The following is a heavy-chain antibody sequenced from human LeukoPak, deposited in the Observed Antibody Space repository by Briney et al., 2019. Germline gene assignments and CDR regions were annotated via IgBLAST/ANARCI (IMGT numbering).Heavy chain of an antibody. Sequence: GGSLRLSCAVSGFTVSSKYMTWVRQAPGKGLEWVSVIYSDGSTYYADSVKGRFTVSRDNPKTTLYLQMNSLRAEDTAVYYCAKDPGYCSGGSCYYFDYWGQGTLVTVSS. D-gene: IGHD2-15*01. J-gene: IGHJ4*02. CDR2: IYSDGST. CDR3: AKDPGYCSGGSCYYFDY. CDR1: GFTVSSKY. V-gene: IGHV3-53*05.